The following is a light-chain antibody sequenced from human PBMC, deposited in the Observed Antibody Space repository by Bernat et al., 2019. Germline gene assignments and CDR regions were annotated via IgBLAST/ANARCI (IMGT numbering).Light chain of an antibody. J-gene: IGKJ1*01. CDR2: GTS. CDR3: LQDSTLPWT. Sequence: GDRVTVTCRASQDINNELGWYQQKPGKAPTLLIYGTSTLQTGVSSRFSGSGSGTDYTLTISSLQPEDVGTYYCLQDSTLPWTFGQGTRVEVK. CDR1: QDINNE. V-gene: IGKV1/OR2-108*01.